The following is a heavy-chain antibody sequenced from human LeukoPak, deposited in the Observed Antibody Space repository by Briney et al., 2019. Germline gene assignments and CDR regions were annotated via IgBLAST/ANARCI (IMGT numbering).Heavy chain of an antibody. Sequence: GGSLRLSCATSGFTFSGYWMHWVRQAPGKGLVWVSLIYGDGGTAYYADSVEGRFTISRDNAKNTLYLQMDSLRVDDTPVYYCVRDGRGTKPLDYWGQGTLVTVSS. CDR1: GFTFSGYW. J-gene: IGHJ4*02. CDR2: IYGDGGTA. CDR3: VRDGRGTKPLDY. D-gene: IGHD1-26*01. V-gene: IGHV3-74*01.